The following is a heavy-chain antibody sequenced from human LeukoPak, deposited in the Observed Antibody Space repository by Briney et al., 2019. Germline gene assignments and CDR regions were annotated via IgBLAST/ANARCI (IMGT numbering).Heavy chain of an antibody. V-gene: IGHV3-9*01. CDR2: ISWNSGSI. J-gene: IGHJ6*03. D-gene: IGHD5-12*01. Sequence: GRSLRLSCAASGFTFDDYAMHWVRQAPGKGLEWVSGISWNSGSIGYADSVKGRFTISRDNAKNSLYLQMSSLRAEDTAVYYCPRGKPYDTPRYYYYMDVWGKGTTVTVSS. CDR1: GFTFDDYA. CDR3: PRGKPYDTPRYYYYMDV.